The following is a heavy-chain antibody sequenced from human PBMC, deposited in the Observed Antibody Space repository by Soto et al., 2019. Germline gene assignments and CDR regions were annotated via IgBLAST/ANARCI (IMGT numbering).Heavy chain of an antibody. D-gene: IGHD2-21*01. CDR1: RFTFSNYG. J-gene: IGHJ4*02. V-gene: IGHV3-30*18. CDR3: VKCGDHYFDD. Sequence: QVQLVESGGGVVQPGRSLRLSCAASRFTFSNYGMHWVRQTPGKGLEWVAVISYDGSNKYYADSGKGRFTISRDNSKNTLYLQMNSLRAEDTAVYYGVKCGDHYFDDWGQGTLVTVSS. CDR2: ISYDGSNK.